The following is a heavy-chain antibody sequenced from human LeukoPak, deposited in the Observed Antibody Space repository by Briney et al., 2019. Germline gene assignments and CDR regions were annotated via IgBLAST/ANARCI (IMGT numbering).Heavy chain of an antibody. Sequence: PGGSLRLSCAAPGINVAAYAMYWVRQLPGKSLEWVSLISGDSDNRYSAASVKGRFTISRDNSKNSLYLQMNSLTTEDTALYYCAIAYESGSFYRAFAYWGQGALVTVSS. V-gene: IGHV3-43*02. J-gene: IGHJ4*02. CDR1: GINVAAYA. CDR2: ISGDSDNR. CDR3: AIAYESGSFYRAFAY. D-gene: IGHD3-10*01.